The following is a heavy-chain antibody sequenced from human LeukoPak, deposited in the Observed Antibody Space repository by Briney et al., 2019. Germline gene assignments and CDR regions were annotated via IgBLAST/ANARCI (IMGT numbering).Heavy chain of an antibody. V-gene: IGHV1-24*01. D-gene: IGHD3-22*01. CDR1: GYTLTELS. Sequence: ASVKVSCKVSGYTLTELSMHWVRQAPGKGLEWMGGFDPEDGETIYAQKFQGRVTMTEDTSTDTAYMDLSSLRSEDTAVYYCATTSKDSSVGGDAFDIWGQGTMVTVSS. CDR3: ATTSKDSSVGGDAFDI. CDR2: FDPEDGET. J-gene: IGHJ3*02.